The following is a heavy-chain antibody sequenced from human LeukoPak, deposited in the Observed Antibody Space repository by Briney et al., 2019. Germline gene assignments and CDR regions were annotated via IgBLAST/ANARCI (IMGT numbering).Heavy chain of an antibody. CDR1: GGSISSGGYY. CDR2: IYYSGST. V-gene: IGHV4-31*03. J-gene: IGHJ4*02. CDR3: ARDSGLDGGYSGSYYRVYYFDY. D-gene: IGHD1-26*01. Sequence: PSQTLSLTCTVFGGSISSGGYYWSWIRQHPGKGLEWIGYIYYSGSTYYNPSLKSRVTISVDTSKNQFSLKLSSVTAADTAVYYCARDSGLDGGYSGSYYRVYYFDYWGQGTLVTVSS.